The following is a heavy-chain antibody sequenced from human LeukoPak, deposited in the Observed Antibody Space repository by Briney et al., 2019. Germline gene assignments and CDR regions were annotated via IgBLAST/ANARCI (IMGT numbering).Heavy chain of an antibody. J-gene: IGHJ4*02. Sequence: GASVKVSCKASGYTFTGYYMHLVRQAPGQGLEWMGWINPNSGGTNDAQKFQGRVTMTRDTSISTAYMELSRLRSDDTAVYYCARGDGQQELDYWGQGTLVTVSS. D-gene: IGHD5-24*01. CDR2: INPNSGGT. CDR1: GYTFTGYY. CDR3: ARGDGQQELDY. V-gene: IGHV1-2*02.